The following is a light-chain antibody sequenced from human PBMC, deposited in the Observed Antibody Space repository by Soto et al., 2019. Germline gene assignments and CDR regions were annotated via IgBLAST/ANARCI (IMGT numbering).Light chain of an antibody. CDR3: QKYGSSPIT. Sequence: IVLTQSPGTLSLSPGERATLSCRASQSVSSYLAWYQQKPGQAPRLLIYGASSRATGIPDRFSGSGYGTDFTLTISRLEPEDFAAYYCQKYGSSPITFGQRTILDIK. CDR1: QSVSSY. V-gene: IGKV3-20*01. J-gene: IGKJ5*01. CDR2: GAS.